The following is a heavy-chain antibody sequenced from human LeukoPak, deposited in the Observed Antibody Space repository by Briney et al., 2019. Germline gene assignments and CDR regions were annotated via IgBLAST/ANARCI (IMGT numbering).Heavy chain of an antibody. CDR1: GFTFSSYE. CDR3: ARPQGYYYYMDV. V-gene: IGHV3-48*03. CDR2: ISSGGSTI. Sequence: GGSLRLSCAASGFTFSSYEMNWVRQAPGKGLEWVSYISSGGSTIYYADSVKGRFTISSDNAKNSLYLQMNSLRAEDTAVYYCARPQGYYYYMDVWGKGTTVTVSS. J-gene: IGHJ6*03.